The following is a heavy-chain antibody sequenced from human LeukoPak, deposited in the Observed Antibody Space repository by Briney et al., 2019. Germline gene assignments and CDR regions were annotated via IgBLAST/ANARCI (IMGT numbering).Heavy chain of an antibody. V-gene: IGHV3-30-3*01. CDR3: ARDKLPPYYYYGMDV. CDR1: GFTFSSYA. Sequence: GRSLRLSCAASGFTFSSYAMHWVRQAPGKGLEWVAVISYDGSNKYYAASVKGRFTISRDNSKNTLYLQMNSLRAEDTAVYYCARDKLPPYYYYGMDVWGQGTTVTVSS. J-gene: IGHJ6*02. D-gene: IGHD1-7*01. CDR2: ISYDGSNK.